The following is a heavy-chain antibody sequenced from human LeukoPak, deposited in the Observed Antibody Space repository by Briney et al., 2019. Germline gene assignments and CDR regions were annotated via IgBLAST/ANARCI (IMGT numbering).Heavy chain of an antibody. CDR1: GFTFSSYA. CDR2: ISYDGSNK. CDR3: ARDPVPIVVVPAAPDY. J-gene: IGHJ4*02. V-gene: IGHV3-30-3*01. D-gene: IGHD2-2*01. Sequence: QPGRSLRLSCAASGFTFSSYAMHWVRQAPGKGLEWVAVISYDGSNKYYADSVKGRFTISRDNSKNTLYLQMNSLRAEDTAVYHCARDPVPIVVVPAAPDYWGQGTLVTVSS.